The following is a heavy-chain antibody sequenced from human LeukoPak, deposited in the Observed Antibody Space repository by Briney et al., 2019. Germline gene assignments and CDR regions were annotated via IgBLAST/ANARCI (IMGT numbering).Heavy chain of an antibody. V-gene: IGHV3-9*01. J-gene: IGHJ2*01. CDR2: ISWNSDSI. D-gene: IGHD2-15*01. CDR3: AKDFGGWSPRYFDL. CDR1: GFTFDDYA. Sequence: GGSLRLSCAASGFTFDDYAIHWVRQAPGRGLEWDSGISWNSDSIDYADSVKGRFTISRDNAKNSLYLQMNSLRTDDTALYYCAKDFGGWSPRYFDLWGRGTLVTVSS.